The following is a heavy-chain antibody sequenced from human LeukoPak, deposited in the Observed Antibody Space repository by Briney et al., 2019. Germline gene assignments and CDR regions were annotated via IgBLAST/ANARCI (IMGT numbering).Heavy chain of an antibody. V-gene: IGHV5-51*01. D-gene: IGHD1-26*01. CDR2: IYPGDSDT. CDR1: EYKFPTYW. CDR3: AREHHLSIVGATALDY. Sequence: GESLKISCKGSEYKFPTYWIGWVRQMPGKGLEWMGIIYPGDSDTRYSPSFQGLVTISADKSISTAYLQWSSLRAEDTAVYYCAREHHLSIVGATALDYWGQGTLVTVSS. J-gene: IGHJ4*02.